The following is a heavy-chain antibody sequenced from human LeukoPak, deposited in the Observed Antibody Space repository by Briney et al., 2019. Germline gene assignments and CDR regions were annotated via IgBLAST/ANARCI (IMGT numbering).Heavy chain of an antibody. CDR3: ARLLGTAANDAFDI. V-gene: IGHV1-18*01. D-gene: IGHD2-2*01. CDR2: ISAYNGNT. Sequence: GASVNVSCKVSGYTFTSYGISWVRQAPGQGLEWMGWISAYNGNTNYAQKLQGRVTMTTDTSTSTAYMELRSLRSDDTAVYYCARLLGTAANDAFDIWGQGTMVTVSS. J-gene: IGHJ3*02. CDR1: GYTFTSYG.